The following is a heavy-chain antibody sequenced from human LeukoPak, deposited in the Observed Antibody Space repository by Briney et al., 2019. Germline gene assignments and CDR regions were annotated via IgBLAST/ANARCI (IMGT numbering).Heavy chain of an antibody. V-gene: IGHV4-39*01. CDR3: ARLPAVVVVAAHAFDI. D-gene: IGHD2-15*01. CDR2: IYCSGST. Sequence: SETLSLTCTVSGGSISSSSYYWGWIRQPPGKGLEWIGSIYCSGSTYYNPSLKSRVTISVDTSKNQFSLKLSSVTAADTAVYYCARLPAVVVVAAHAFDIWGQGTMVTVSS. J-gene: IGHJ3*02. CDR1: GGSISSSSYY.